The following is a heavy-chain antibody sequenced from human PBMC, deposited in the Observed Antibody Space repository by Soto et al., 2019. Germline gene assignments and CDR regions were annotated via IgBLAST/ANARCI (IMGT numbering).Heavy chain of an antibody. V-gene: IGHV3-30*03. CDR2: ISYDGSNK. Sequence: QVQLVESGGGVVQPGRSLRLSCAAYGFTFSSYGMHWVRQAPGKGLEWVAVISYDGSNKYYADSVKGRFTISRDNSKNTLYLQMNSLRAEDTAVYYCAPWFGAFDYWGQGTLVTVSS. CDR3: APWFGAFDY. D-gene: IGHD3-10*01. CDR1: GFTFSSYG. J-gene: IGHJ4*02.